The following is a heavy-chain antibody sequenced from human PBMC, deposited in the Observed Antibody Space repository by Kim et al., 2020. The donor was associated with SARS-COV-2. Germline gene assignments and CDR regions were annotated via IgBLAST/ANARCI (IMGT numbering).Heavy chain of an antibody. V-gene: IGHV3-30*04. Sequence: GGSLRLSCAVSGFTFRSYAMHWVRQAPGKGLEWVAVISYDGNNKYYADSVKGRFTISRDNSKNTLHLQMNSLRPEDTAVYYCARLPGIAAAGTLYFYGMDVWGQGTTVTFSS. CDR2: ISYDGNNK. D-gene: IGHD6-25*01. J-gene: IGHJ6*02. CDR1: GFTFRSYA. CDR3: ARLPGIAAAGTLYFYGMDV.